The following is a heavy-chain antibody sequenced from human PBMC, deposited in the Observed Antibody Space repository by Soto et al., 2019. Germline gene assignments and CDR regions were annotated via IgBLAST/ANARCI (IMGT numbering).Heavy chain of an antibody. J-gene: IGHJ4*02. Sequence: ASSQISCWVSGHTTAGIYIQMWRRPARKGLEWMGGFDPEGGEAIYAQKLHGRVNVTEDTVTGTAYMVLRGLKSDDTAVYNCATPTPLRGAMITNINFGFWGQGTPVTVSS. CDR2: FDPEGGEA. V-gene: IGHV1-24*01. CDR3: ATPTPLRGAMITNINFGF. CDR1: GHTTAGIY. D-gene: IGHD3-10*01.